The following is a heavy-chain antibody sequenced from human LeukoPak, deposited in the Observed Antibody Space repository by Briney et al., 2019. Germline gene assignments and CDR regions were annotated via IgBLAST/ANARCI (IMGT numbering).Heavy chain of an antibody. CDR2: ISSSSSYI. J-gene: IGHJ4*02. D-gene: IGHD2-2*01. CDR1: GFTLSTYI. CDR3: ARGGYYAPAAPTDY. Sequence: PGGSLRLSCAASGFTLSTYIMNWVRQAPGKGLEWVSSISSSSSYIYYADSVKGRFTISRDNAKNTLYLQMNSLRAEDTAVYYCARGGYYAPAAPTDYWGQGTLVTVSS. V-gene: IGHV3-21*01.